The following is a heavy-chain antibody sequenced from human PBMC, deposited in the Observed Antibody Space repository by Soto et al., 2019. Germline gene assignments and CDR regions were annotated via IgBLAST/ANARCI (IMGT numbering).Heavy chain of an antibody. CDR3: ARDAGAQLVRVGWFDP. Sequence: QVQLVQSGAEVKKPGSSVKVSCKASGGTFSSYAISWVRQAPGQGLEWMGGIIPIFGTANYAQKFQGRVTLTADESTSTAYMGLSSLGSEDTAVYYCARDAGAQLVRVGWFDPWGQGTLVTVSS. V-gene: IGHV1-69*01. CDR1: GGTFSSYA. D-gene: IGHD6-6*01. CDR2: IIPIFGTA. J-gene: IGHJ5*02.